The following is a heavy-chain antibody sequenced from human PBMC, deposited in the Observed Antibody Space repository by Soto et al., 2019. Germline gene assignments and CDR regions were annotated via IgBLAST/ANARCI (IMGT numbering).Heavy chain of an antibody. J-gene: IGHJ4*02. CDR1: GYTFTDYG. V-gene: IGHV1-18*01. Sequence: ASVKVSCKASGYTFTDYGISWLRQAPGQGLEWMGWISARNGNTDYAQKFQGRLTMTTDSSTATAYMELRSLRSDDTAVYYCARDYYANSGYFDYWGQGTLVTASS. CDR2: ISARNGNT. CDR3: ARDYYANSGYFDY. D-gene: IGHD3-22*01.